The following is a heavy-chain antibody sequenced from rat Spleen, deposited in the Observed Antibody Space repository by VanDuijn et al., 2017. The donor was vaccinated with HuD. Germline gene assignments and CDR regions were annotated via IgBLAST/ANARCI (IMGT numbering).Heavy chain of an antibody. CDR3: SREELFSGYLLRFAY. CDR1: GFSITTYD. D-gene: IGHD2-5*01. V-gene: IGHV2-32*01. CDR2: MWSDGNT. J-gene: IGHJ3*01. Sequence: QVQLKESGPGLVQSSQTLSLTCSVSGFSITTYDMLWVRQPPGKGLEWLGVMWSDGNTAYNSTLNSRLNINRDTSKSQIFLNMNSLQTEDTAIYYCSREELFSGYLLRFAYWGQGTLVTVSA.